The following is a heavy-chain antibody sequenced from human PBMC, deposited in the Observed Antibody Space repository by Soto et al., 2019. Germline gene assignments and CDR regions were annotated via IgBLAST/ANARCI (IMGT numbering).Heavy chain of an antibody. CDR3: SRVDPGETSPFDH. D-gene: IGHD3-10*01. J-gene: IGHJ4*01. CDR2: INPFDGSR. CDR1: GYIFTSYY. Sequence: ASVKVSCKASGYIFTSYYIHWVRQAPGQWLEWMGWINPFDGSRMFAQSFQGRVTMTRDTSTSTVYMEVSSLRSEDTAVYYCSRVDPGETSPFDHWG. V-gene: IGHV1-46*03.